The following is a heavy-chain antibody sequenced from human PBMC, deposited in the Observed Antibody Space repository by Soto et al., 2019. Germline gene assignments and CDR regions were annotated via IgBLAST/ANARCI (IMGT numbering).Heavy chain of an antibody. CDR1: GFTFSSYS. J-gene: IGHJ3*02. CDR2: ISSSSSYI. CDR3: ARLPLDLTRISGSTSSLNAFDI. Sequence: GGSLRLSCAASGFTFSSYSMNWVRQAPGKGLEWVSSISSSSSYIYYADSVKGRFTISRDNAKNSLYLQMNSLRAEDTAVYYCARLPLDLTRISGSTSSLNAFDIWGQGTMVTVSS. D-gene: IGHD2-2*01. V-gene: IGHV3-21*01.